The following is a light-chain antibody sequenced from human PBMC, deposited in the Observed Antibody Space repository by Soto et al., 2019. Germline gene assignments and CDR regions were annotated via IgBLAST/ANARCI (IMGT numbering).Light chain of an antibody. CDR1: QGIRND. Sequence: AIQVTQSASSLSASVGDRVTITCRASQGIRNDLGWYQQKPGKPPKLLIYATSRLQSGVPSRFSGSGSGTDFTLTISSLQPEDFATYYCLQDYDYPLTFGGGTKVQIK. J-gene: IGKJ4*01. CDR3: LQDYDYPLT. CDR2: ATS. V-gene: IGKV1-6*01.